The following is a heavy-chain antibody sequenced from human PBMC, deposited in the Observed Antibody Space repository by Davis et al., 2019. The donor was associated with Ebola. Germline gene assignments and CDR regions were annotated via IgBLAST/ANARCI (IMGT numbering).Heavy chain of an antibody. D-gene: IGHD4-23*01. J-gene: IGHJ4*02. V-gene: IGHV3-30-3*01. CDR1: GFTFRNFA. CDR2: ISDDGSIT. Sequence: PGGSLRLSCAASGFTFRNFAMHWVRQAPGKGLEWVTVISDDGSITYYAESVAGRFTISRDNSKNHPFLQMNGLRPEDTAVYYCARDQPSLLRWHNFDYWGQGTLVTVSS. CDR3: ARDQPSLLRWHNFDY.